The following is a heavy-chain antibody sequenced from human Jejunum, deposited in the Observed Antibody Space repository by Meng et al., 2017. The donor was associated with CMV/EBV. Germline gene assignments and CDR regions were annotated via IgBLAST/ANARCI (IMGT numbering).Heavy chain of an antibody. D-gene: IGHD1-26*01. V-gene: IGHV3-74*01. J-gene: IGHJ4*02. CDR1: GFPFSVYW. CDR3: VRGGLAFDF. CDR2: ITGGESTT. Sequence: LRLSCAASGFPFSVYWMHWVRQAPGKGLVWVSSITGGESTTIYADSVKGRVTISRDNAKNTLYLQMNSLRAEDTAVYYCVRGGLAFDFWGQGTLVTVSS.